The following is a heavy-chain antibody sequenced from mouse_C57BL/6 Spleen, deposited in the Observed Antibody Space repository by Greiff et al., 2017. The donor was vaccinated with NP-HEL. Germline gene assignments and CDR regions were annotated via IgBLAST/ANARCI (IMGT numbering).Heavy chain of an antibody. Sequence: QVHVKQSGAELVKPGASVKMSCKASGYTFTSYWITWVKQRPGQGLEWIGDIYPGSGSTNYNEKFKSKATLTVDTSSSTAYMQLSSLTSEDSAVYYCAKTMVPFAYWGQGTLVTVSA. CDR1: GYTFTSYW. CDR2: IYPGSGST. D-gene: IGHD1-1*02. J-gene: IGHJ3*01. V-gene: IGHV1-55*01. CDR3: AKTMVPFAY.